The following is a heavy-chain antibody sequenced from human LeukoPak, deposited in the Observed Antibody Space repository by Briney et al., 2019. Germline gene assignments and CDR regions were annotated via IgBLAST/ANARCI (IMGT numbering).Heavy chain of an antibody. Sequence: GRSLRLSCAASGFIFSSYAMSWVRQAPGKGLEWVSAISGSGGNTYYAGSVKGRFTISRDNSRNTLYLQMNSLRVEDTAVYYCAKDLGMGGGSCFHHWGQGILVTVSS. CDR3: AKDLGMGGGSCFHH. V-gene: IGHV3-23*01. CDR2: ISGSGGNT. D-gene: IGHD2-15*01. J-gene: IGHJ5*02. CDR1: GFIFSSYA.